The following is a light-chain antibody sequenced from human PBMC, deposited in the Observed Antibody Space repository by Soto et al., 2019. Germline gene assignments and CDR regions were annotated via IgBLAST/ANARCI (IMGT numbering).Light chain of an antibody. CDR1: SSNIGAGYD. V-gene: IGLV1-40*01. Sequence: QSALTQPPSVSGAPGQRVTISCTGSSSNIGAGYDVHWYQQLPGTAPKLLIYGNSNRPSGVPDRFSGSKSGTSASLAITGLQAEDEADYYCQSYDRSLHYVFGTGTKVTVL. CDR2: GNS. CDR3: QSYDRSLHYV. J-gene: IGLJ1*01.